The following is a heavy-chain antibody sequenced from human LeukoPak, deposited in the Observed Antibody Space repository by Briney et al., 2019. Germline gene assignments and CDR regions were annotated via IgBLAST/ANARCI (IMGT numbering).Heavy chain of an antibody. Sequence: PSETLSLTCTVSGGSIGSYYWSWIRQPPGKGLEWIGYIFYSGSTSYNPSLKSRVTISLDTSKNQFSLKLTYVTAADTAVYYCARESGSRFYMDVWGKGNTVTISS. J-gene: IGHJ6*03. CDR3: ARESGSRFYMDV. CDR2: IFYSGST. D-gene: IGHD1-26*01. CDR1: GGSIGSYY. V-gene: IGHV4-59*01.